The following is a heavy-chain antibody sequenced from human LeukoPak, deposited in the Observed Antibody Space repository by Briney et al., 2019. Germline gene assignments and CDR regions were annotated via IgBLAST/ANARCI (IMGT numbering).Heavy chain of an antibody. V-gene: IGHV1-46*01. J-gene: IGHJ4*02. CDR1: GYTFTSYY. CDR3: ARVQPHYYDSSGLYYFDY. Sequence: ASVKVSCTASGYTFTSYYMHWVRQAPGQGLEWMGIINPSGGSTSYAQKFQGRVTMTRDTSTSTVYMELSSLRSEDTAVYYCARVQPHYYDSSGLYYFDYWGQGTLVTVSS. D-gene: IGHD3-22*01. CDR2: INPSGGST.